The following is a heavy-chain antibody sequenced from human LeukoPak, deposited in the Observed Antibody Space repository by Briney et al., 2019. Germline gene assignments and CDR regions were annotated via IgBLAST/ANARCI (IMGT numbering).Heavy chain of an antibody. CDR3: ARDRDREGAFDI. J-gene: IGHJ3*02. Sequence: LRLSCAASGFTFSSYAMSWVRQHPGKGLEWIGYIYYSGSTYYNPSLKSRVTISVDTSKNQFSLKLSSVTAADTAVYYCARDRDREGAFDIWGQGTMVTVSS. CDR2: IYYSGST. V-gene: IGHV4-31*02. CDR1: GFTFSSYA. D-gene: IGHD2-15*01.